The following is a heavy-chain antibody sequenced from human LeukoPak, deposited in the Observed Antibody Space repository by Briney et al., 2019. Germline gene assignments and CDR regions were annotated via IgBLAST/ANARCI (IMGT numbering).Heavy chain of an antibody. D-gene: IGHD3-10*01. CDR2: FDPEDRET. CDR3: AIGGDYYGSGSY. CDR1: GYTLTELS. J-gene: IGHJ4*02. Sequence: ASVKVSCKVSGYTLTELSMHWVRQAPGKGLEWMGGFDPEDRETIYAQKFQGRVTMTEDTSTDTAYMELSSLRSEDTAVYYCAIGGDYYGSGSYWGQGTLVTVSS. V-gene: IGHV1-24*01.